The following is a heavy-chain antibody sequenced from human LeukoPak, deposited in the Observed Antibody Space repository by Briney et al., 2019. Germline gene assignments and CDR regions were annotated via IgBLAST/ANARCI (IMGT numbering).Heavy chain of an antibody. CDR3: ARDYGDHGEYFDY. Sequence: GGSLRLSCAASGFTFSGYNMNWVRQAPGKGLEWVSYISRSSTTIKYADSVKGRFTISRDNAKNSVYLQMNSLRDEDTAVYYCARDYGDHGEYFDYWGQGTLVTVSS. V-gene: IGHV3-48*02. J-gene: IGHJ4*02. D-gene: IGHD4-17*01. CDR1: GFTFSGYN. CDR2: ISRSSTTI.